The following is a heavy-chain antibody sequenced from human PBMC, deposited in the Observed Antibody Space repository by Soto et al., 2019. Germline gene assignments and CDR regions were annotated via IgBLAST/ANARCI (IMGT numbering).Heavy chain of an antibody. CDR1: GFTFSSYA. V-gene: IGHV3-23*01. Sequence: GGSLRLSCAASGFTFSSYAMSWVRQAPGKGLDWVSAISGSGGSTYYADSVKGRFTISRDNSKNTLYLQMNSLRAEDTAVYYCAKDLSYLTYDSSGYYPFDYWGQGTLVTVSS. CDR3: AKDLSYLTYDSSGYYPFDY. CDR2: ISGSGGST. J-gene: IGHJ4*02. D-gene: IGHD3-22*01.